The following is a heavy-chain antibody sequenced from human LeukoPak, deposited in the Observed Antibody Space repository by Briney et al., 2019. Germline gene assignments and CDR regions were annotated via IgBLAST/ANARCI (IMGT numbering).Heavy chain of an antibody. V-gene: IGHV4-59*01. CDR2: IYYSGST. CDR1: GGSISSYY. D-gene: IGHD2/OR15-2a*01. J-gene: IGHJ6*02. Sequence: PSETLSLTCTVSGGSISSYYWSWIRQPPGKGLEWIGYIYYSGSTDYNPSLKGRVTISEDTSKNQFSLKLNSVTAADTAVYYCARSLQYGNNNYYYYGIDVWGQGTAVTVSS. CDR3: ARSLQYGNNNYYYYGIDV.